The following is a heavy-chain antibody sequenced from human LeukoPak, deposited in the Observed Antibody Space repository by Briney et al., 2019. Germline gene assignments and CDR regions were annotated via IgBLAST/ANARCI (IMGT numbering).Heavy chain of an antibody. CDR1: GFTFSSYS. Sequence: GGSLRLSCAASGFTFSSYSMNWVRQAPGKGLEWVSSISSSSSYIYYADSVKGRFTISRDNAKNSLYLQMNSLRAEDTAVYYCARDGYPYSADVFDIWGQGKMVTVSS. CDR2: ISSSSSYI. D-gene: IGHD4-11*01. CDR3: ARDGYPYSADVFDI. J-gene: IGHJ3*02. V-gene: IGHV3-21*01.